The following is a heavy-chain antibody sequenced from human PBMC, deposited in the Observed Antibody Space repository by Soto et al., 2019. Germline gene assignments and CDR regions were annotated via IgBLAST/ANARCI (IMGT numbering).Heavy chain of an antibody. V-gene: IGHV2-5*04. J-gene: IGHJ3*01. CDR2: IYWDGDK. CDR1: GFSLSTTSVG. Sequence: QIILKASGPTLVKPTQTLTLTCSFSGFSLSTTSVGVGWIRQPPGKALEWLALIYWDGDKRYSPSQKRRLNITKDTSKNQVVLIMTNMDLVDTGTYYCVYMPPQQWMSFSGWGQGTMINVSS. D-gene: IGHD6-19*01. CDR3: VYMPPQQWMSFSG.